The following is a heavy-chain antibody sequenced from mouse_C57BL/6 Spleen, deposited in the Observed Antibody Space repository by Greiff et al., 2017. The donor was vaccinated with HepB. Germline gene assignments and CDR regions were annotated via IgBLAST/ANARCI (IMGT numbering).Heavy chain of an antibody. V-gene: IGHV1-69*01. Sequence: QVQLQQPGAELVMPGASVKLSCKASGYTFTSYWMHWVKQRPGQGLEWIGEIDPSDSYTNYNQKFKGKSTLTVDKSSSTAYMQLSSLTSEDSAVYYCARRGRYSRGYFDVWGTGTTVTVSS. CDR1: GYTFTSYW. CDR3: ARRGRYSRGYFDV. CDR2: IDPSDSYT. J-gene: IGHJ1*03. D-gene: IGHD1-1*01.